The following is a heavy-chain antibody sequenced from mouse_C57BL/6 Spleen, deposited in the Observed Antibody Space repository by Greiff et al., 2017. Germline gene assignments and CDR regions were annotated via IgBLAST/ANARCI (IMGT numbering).Heavy chain of an antibody. CDR3: AREGVTTGDWYFDV. D-gene: IGHD2-2*01. Sequence: EVQLQQSGPELVKPGASVKISCKASGYTFTDYYMNWVKQSHGKSLAWIGDINPNNGGTSYNQKFKGKATLTVDKSSSTAYMELRSLTSEDSAVYYCAREGVTTGDWYFDVWGTGTTVTVSS. CDR1: GYTFTDYY. J-gene: IGHJ1*03. CDR2: INPNNGGT. V-gene: IGHV1-26*01.